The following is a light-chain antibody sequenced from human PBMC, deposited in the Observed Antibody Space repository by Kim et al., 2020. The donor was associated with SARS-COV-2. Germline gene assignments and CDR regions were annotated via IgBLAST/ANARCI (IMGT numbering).Light chain of an antibody. CDR1: QDISNY. CDR2: DAS. CDR3: QQYDNLPPYT. J-gene: IGKJ2*01. V-gene: IGKV1-33*01. Sequence: DIQMTQSPSSLSASVGDRVTITCQASQDISNYLNWYQQKPGKAPKLLIYDASNLETGVPSRFSGSGSGTDFTFTISSLQPEDIATYYCQQYDNLPPYTFGQGTKLRS.